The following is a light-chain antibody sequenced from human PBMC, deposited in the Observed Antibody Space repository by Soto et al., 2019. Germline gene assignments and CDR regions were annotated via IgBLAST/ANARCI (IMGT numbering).Light chain of an antibody. CDR3: QQSYSTPGT. CDR1: QSVATN. Sequence: MTRSPASRSVSTGGRASLSCRASQSVATNLAWYQQRPGQAPRLLIYGASKRAICLPARFSGSGSGTDFTLTISSLQPEDFATYFCQQSYSTPGTFGGGTKVDIK. V-gene: IGKV3-15*01. CDR2: GAS. J-gene: IGKJ4*01.